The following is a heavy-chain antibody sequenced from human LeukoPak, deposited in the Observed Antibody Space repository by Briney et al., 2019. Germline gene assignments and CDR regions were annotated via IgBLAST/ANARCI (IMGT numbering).Heavy chain of an antibody. Sequence: SETLSLTCTVSDGAIGSYYWTWVRQPADKGFEWIGHVYSDGTTNYNPSLKSRLTMSIDKAKNKFSLKVNSVTAADTAVYYCARVVSGGTFDSWGQGTLVTVSS. J-gene: IGHJ5*01. CDR1: DGAIGSYY. CDR2: VYSDGTT. V-gene: IGHV4-4*07. CDR3: ARVVSGGTFDS. D-gene: IGHD5/OR15-5a*01.